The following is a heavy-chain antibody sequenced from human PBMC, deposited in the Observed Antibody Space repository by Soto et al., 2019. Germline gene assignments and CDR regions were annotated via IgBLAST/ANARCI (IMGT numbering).Heavy chain of an antibody. D-gene: IGHD1-1*01. CDR3: ARRRGGYNWTSQIFDF. Sequence: GESLKISCKASGYSFTTYWITWVRQMPGKGLEWMGRITPIDSYTDYSPSFQGHVTLSADKSLSTAYLQWSSLKASDTAMYFCARRRGGYNWTSQIFDFWGQGTQVTVSS. V-gene: IGHV5-10-1*01. CDR1: GYSFTTYW. J-gene: IGHJ4*02. CDR2: ITPIDSYT.